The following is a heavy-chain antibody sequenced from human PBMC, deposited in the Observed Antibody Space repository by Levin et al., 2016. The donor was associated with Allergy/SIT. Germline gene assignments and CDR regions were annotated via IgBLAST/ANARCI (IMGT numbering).Heavy chain of an antibody. CDR3: APDRALWSGYYENYQSGMDV. V-gene: IGHV3-23*01. CDR2: ISARSDDT. Sequence: GGSLRLSCAASGFTFSRYAMSWVRQAPGKGLEYVSSISARSDDTFSAIYADPVKGRFTVSRDDSKNTLYLQMNSLRREDTAVYYCAPDRALWSGYYENYQSGMDVWGQGTTVIVSS. D-gene: IGHD3-3*01. J-gene: IGHJ6*02. CDR1: GFTFSRYA.